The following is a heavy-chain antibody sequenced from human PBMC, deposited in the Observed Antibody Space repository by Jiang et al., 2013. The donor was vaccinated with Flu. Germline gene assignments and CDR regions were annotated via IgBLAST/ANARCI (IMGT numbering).Heavy chain of an antibody. Sequence: VSCKASGYTFISYAMHWVRQAPGQRLEWMGWITGNGDTEYSQKFQGRVTITRDTSASTGYMELSSLRSEDTAVYYCVKEDGYNSVPLQYWGQGTLVTVSS. J-gene: IGHJ4*02. CDR3: VKEDGYNSVPLQY. CDR1: GYTFISYA. CDR2: ITGNGDT. V-gene: IGHV1-3*01. D-gene: IGHD5-24*01.